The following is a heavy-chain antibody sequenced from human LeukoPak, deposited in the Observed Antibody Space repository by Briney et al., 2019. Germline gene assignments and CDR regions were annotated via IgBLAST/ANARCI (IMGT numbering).Heavy chain of an antibody. J-gene: IGHJ4*02. Sequence: SETLSLTCTVSGGSISSGDYYWSWIRQPPGKGLEWIGYIYYSGSTYYNPSLKSRVTISVDTSKNQFSLKLSSVTAADTAVYYCARERIMITFGGVSTQYFDYWGQGTLVTVSS. V-gene: IGHV4-30-4*01. CDR2: IYYSGST. D-gene: IGHD3-16*01. CDR1: GGSISSGDYY. CDR3: ARERIMITFGGVSTQYFDY.